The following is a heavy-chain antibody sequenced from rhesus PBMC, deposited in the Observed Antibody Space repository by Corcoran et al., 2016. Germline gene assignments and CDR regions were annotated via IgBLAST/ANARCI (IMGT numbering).Heavy chain of an antibody. Sequence: QVQLQESGPGLVKPLETLSLPCAVSGASITSNYWSWLRQPPGQGLEWIGFIYGSGSSTNYNPSLKSRVTLSVDASKNQFSLKLTSVTAADTAVYYCARGGGGATATGWDSWGQGVLVTVSS. CDR1: GASITSNY. CDR2: IYGSGSST. V-gene: IGHV4S11*01. J-gene: IGHJ4*01. CDR3: ARGGGGATATGWDS. D-gene: IGHD1-44*02.